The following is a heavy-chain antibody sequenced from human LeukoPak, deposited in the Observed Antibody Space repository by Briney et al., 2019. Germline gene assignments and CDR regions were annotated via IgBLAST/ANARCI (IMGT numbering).Heavy chain of an antibody. J-gene: IGHJ4*02. Sequence: SETLPLTCTVSGGSISSYYWSWIRQPPGKGLEWIGYIYYSGSTNYNPSLKSRVTISVDTSKNQFSLKLSSVTAADTAVYYCARRYCSGGTCYGDYWGQGTLVTVSS. CDR1: GGSISSYY. V-gene: IGHV4-59*08. CDR2: IYYSGST. D-gene: IGHD2-15*01. CDR3: ARRYCSGGTCYGDY.